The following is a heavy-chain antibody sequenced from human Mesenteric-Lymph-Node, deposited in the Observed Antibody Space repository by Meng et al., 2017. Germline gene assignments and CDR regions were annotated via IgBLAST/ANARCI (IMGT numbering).Heavy chain of an antibody. J-gene: IGHJ4*02. CDR1: GFTFHDYA. CDR2: ISWNSGAI. D-gene: IGHD2-21*01. CDR3: VRDLGGCGGGFCSYYFDY. V-gene: IGHV3-9*01. Sequence: SLKISCAASGFTFHDYAMHWVRQAPGKGLEWVSGISWNSGAIDYADSVKGRFTISRDNSKNTVYLQMNSLRAEDTAVYYCVRDLGGCGGGFCSYYFDYWGQGTPVTVSS.